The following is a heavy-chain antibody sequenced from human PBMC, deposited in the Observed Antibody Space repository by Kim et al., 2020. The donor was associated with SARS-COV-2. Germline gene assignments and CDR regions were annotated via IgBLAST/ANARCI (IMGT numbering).Heavy chain of an antibody. V-gene: IGHV3-30*18. D-gene: IGHD1-1*01. CDR1: GFTFSSYG. CDR3: AKDRGTGNYYYGMDV. J-gene: IGHJ6*02. Sequence: GGSLRLSCAASGFTFSSYGMHWVRQAPGKGLEWVAVISYDGSNKYYADSVKGRFTISRDNSKNTLYLQMNSLRAEDTAVYYCAKDRGTGNYYYGMDVWGHGTTCSVSS. CDR2: ISYDGSNK.